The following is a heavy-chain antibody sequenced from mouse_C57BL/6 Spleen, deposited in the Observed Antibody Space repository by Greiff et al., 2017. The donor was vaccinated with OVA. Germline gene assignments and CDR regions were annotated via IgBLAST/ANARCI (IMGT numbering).Heavy chain of an antibody. CDR2: IYPRSGNT. Sequence: VQGVESGAELARPGASVKLSCKASGYTFTSYGISWVKQRTGQGLEWIGEIYPRSGNTYYNEKFKGKATLTADKSSSTAYMELRSLTSEDSAVYFCASRSRDYYGSSWGYWGQGTTLTVSS. D-gene: IGHD1-1*01. J-gene: IGHJ2*01. V-gene: IGHV1-81*01. CDR3: ASRSRDYYGSSWGY. CDR1: GYTFTSYG.